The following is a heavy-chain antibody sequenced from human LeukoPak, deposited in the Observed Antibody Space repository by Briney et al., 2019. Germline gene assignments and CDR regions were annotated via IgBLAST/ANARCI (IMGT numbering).Heavy chain of an antibody. J-gene: IGHJ4*02. CDR3: ARYYDFWSGYSYFDY. D-gene: IGHD3-3*01. CDR2: ISSSGSTI. V-gene: IGHV3-11*01. CDR1: GFTFSDYY. Sequence: GGSLRLSCAASGFTFSDYYMSWIRQASGKGLEWVSYISSSGSTIYYADSVKGRFTISRDNAKNSLYLQMNSLRAEDTAVYYCARYYDFWSGYSYFDYWGQGTLVTVSS.